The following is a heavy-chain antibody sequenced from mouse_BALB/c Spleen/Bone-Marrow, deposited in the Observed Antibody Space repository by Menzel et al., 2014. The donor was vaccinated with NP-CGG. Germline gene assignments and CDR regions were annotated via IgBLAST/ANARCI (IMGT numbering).Heavy chain of an antibody. J-gene: IGHJ2*03. CDR1: GYSFTSYW. V-gene: IGHV1-5*01. D-gene: IGHD1-1*01. CDR3: TRSITTAVEFDY. CDR2: IYPGNSGT. Sequence: EVQLQESGTVLARPGASVKMSCKASGYSFTSYWMYWIKQRPGQGLEWIGPIYPGNSGTSYNQNFKGKAKLTAVTSASTAYMELSSLTNEDSAVYYCTRSITTAVEFDYWGQGTSLTVSS.